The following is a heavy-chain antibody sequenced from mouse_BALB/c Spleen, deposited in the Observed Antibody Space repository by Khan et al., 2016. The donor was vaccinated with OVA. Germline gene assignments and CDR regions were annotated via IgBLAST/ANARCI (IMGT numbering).Heavy chain of an antibody. CDR1: GYAFSTYW. V-gene: IGHV1-80*01. Sequence: QVQLQQSGAELVRPGSSVKISCKASGYAFSTYWMNWVKQRPGQGLEWIGQIYPGDGDTNYNGKFKGKATLTADNSSSTVYMQLSSLTSEDSAVYCFTRSIYYDYDEGNYYAMDYWGQGTSVTGSS. J-gene: IGHJ4*01. CDR3: TRSIYYDYDEGNYYAMDY. CDR2: IYPGDGDT. D-gene: IGHD2-4*01.